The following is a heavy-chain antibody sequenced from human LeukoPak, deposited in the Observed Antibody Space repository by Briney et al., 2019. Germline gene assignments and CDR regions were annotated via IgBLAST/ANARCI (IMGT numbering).Heavy chain of an antibody. CDR1: GYTLTQLA. CDR2: FDPEDGET. V-gene: IGHV1-24*01. Sequence: APVKVSCKVSGYTLTQLAMHWVRQAPGKGLEWMGGFDPEDGETVYAQKFQDRVAMTEDTSTDTANMELTSLASEDTAVYCCATQARGYFYYWGQGTLVTVSS. CDR3: ATQARGYFYY. J-gene: IGHJ4*02.